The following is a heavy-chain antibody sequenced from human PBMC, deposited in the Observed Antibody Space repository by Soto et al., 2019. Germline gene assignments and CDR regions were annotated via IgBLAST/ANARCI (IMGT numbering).Heavy chain of an antibody. Sequence: PGGSLRLSCAASGFTFSSYAMSWVRQAPGKGLEWVSAVSGSGGSTYYADSVKGRFTISRDNSKNTLYLQMNSLRAEDTAVYYCAKDNSSGYYYPYWGQGTLVTVSS. CDR3: AKDNSSGYYYPY. CDR2: VSGSGGST. V-gene: IGHV3-23*01. J-gene: IGHJ4*02. CDR1: GFTFSSYA. D-gene: IGHD3-22*01.